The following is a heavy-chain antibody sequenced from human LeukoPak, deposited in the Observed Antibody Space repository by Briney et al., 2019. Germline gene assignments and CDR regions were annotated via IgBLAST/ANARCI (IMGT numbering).Heavy chain of an antibody. CDR1: GYTFTGYY. CDR2: VNANNGDT. CDR3: AREVGYSSSYYGRFDP. J-gene: IGHJ5*02. D-gene: IGHD1-26*01. Sequence: ASVKVSCKASGYTFTGYYIHWVRQAPGQGLELVGRVNANNGDTKYAQKFQGRVTMTRDTSISTAYMELASLRSDDTAVFYCAREVGYSSSYYGRFDPWGQGTLVIVPS. V-gene: IGHV1-2*06.